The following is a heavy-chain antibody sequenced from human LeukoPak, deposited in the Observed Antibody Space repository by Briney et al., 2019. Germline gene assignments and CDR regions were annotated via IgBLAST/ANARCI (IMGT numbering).Heavy chain of an antibody. CDR1: GFTFSDYY. Sequence: GGSLRLSCAASGFTFSDYYMSWIRQAPGKGLEWVSYISSSGSTIYYADSVKGRFTISRDNAKNSLYLQMNSLRAEDTDVYYCARMFDCSSTSCAFYFDYWGQGTLVTVSS. D-gene: IGHD2-2*01. V-gene: IGHV3-11*04. CDR3: ARMFDCSSTSCAFYFDY. J-gene: IGHJ4*02. CDR2: ISSSGSTI.